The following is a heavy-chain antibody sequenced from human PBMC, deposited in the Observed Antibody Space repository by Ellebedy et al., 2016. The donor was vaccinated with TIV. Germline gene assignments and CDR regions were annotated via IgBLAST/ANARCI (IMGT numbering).Heavy chain of an antibody. J-gene: IGHJ6*02. V-gene: IGHV3-30-3*01. CDR3: ARDPLMYSSSWFPGYGMDV. CDR2: ISYDGSNK. Sequence: GESLKISXAASGFTFSSYAMHWVRQAPGKGLEWVAVISYDGSNKYYADSVKGRFTISRDNSKNTLYLQMNSLRAEDTAVYYCARDPLMYSSSWFPGYGMDVWGQGTTVTVSS. CDR1: GFTFSSYA. D-gene: IGHD6-13*01.